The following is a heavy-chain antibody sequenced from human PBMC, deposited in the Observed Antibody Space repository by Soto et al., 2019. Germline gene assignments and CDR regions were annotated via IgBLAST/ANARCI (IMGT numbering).Heavy chain of an antibody. J-gene: IGHJ6*02. D-gene: IGHD2-2*01. CDR3: ARGRIGYCSSTSCPFYYYGMDV. CDR2: ISSRSDI. CDR1: GFTFSTYS. V-gene: IGHV3-21*01. Sequence: GGSLRLSCVGSGFTFSTYSINWVRQAPGKGLEWVSSISSRSDIYYADSVKGRFTISRDNAKNPLYLQMNSLRAEDTAVYYCARGRIGYCSSTSCPFYYYGMDVWGQGTTVTVSS.